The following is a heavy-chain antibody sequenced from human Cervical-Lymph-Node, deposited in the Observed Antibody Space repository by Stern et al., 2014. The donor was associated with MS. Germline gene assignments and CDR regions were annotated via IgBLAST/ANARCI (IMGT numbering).Heavy chain of an antibody. J-gene: IGHJ5*02. V-gene: IGHV1-69*06. CDR2: IIRPVGTT. CDR3: ARETGDNWFDP. Sequence: VQLVESGADVKKPGSAVRVSCKASGGVSWLRQAPGQGLEYMGGIIRPVGTTHYGHSFQGRLPNNADTSTNTTYMELRSLRSDDTAVYYCARETGDNWFDPWGQGALVSVSS. D-gene: IGHD3-10*01. CDR1: GGV.